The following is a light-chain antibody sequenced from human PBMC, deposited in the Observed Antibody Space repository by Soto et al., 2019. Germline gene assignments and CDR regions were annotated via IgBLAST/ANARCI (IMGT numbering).Light chain of an antibody. J-gene: IGLJ1*01. CDR1: SSDVGGYNY. CDR3: SSYTSSSTLPYV. Sequence: ALTQPASVSGSPGQSITISCTGTSSDVGGYNYVSWYQQHPGKAPKLMIYEVSNRPSGVSNRFSGSKSGNTASLTISGLQAEDEADYYCSSYTSSSTLPYVFGTGTKVTVL. CDR2: EVS. V-gene: IGLV2-14*01.